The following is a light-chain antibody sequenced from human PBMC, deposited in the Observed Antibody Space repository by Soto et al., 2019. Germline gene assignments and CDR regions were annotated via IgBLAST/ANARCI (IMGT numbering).Light chain of an antibody. CDR1: QSVLYSSNNKNY. CDR2: WAS. CDR3: QQYLT. J-gene: IGKJ4*01. V-gene: IGKV4-1*01. Sequence: DIVMTQSPDSLAVSLGERATINCKSSQSVLYSSNNKNYLAWYQQKPGQPPKLLIYWASTRESGVPDRFSGSGSGTDFTLTISRLQAEDVAVYYCQQYLTFGGGTKVEIK.